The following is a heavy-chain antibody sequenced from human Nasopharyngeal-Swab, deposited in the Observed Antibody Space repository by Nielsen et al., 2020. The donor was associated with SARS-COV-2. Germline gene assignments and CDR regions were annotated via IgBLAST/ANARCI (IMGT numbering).Heavy chain of an antibody. CDR2: ISSSGSTI. Sequence: RQAPGKGLEWGSYISSSGSTIYYADSVKGRFTISRDNAKNSLDLQMNSLRAEDTAVYYCARDNPHIDGYWGQGTLVTVSS. CDR3: ARDNPHIDGY. J-gene: IGHJ4*02. D-gene: IGHD2-21*01. V-gene: IGHV3-11*04.